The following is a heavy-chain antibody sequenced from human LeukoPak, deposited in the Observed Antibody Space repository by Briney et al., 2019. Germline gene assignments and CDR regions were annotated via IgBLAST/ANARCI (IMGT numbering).Heavy chain of an antibody. D-gene: IGHD5-18*01. CDR1: GGSISSRDAY. CDR3: GRLGTSGYSYGYVDY. J-gene: IGHJ4*02. Sequence: SETLSLTCTVSGGSISSRDAYWGWIRQPPGKGPEWVGTIYYTGSSYYNSSLKSRVTFSVDTSKNQISLTLKSVTAADTAVYYSGRLGTSGYSYGYVDYWGQGALVTVSS. CDR2: IYYTGSS. V-gene: IGHV4-39*01.